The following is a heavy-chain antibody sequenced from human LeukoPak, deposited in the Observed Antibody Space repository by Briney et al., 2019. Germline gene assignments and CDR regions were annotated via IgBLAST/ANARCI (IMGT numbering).Heavy chain of an antibody. D-gene: IGHD5-18*01. Sequence: SETLSLTCTVSGASISSYYWSWIRQPPGKGLEWIGYIFYSGSTNYNPSLKSRVTISLDTSKNHFSLKLSSVTAADTGVYYCARRTTITANGAFDIWGQGTMVTVSS. V-gene: IGHV4-59*01. CDR3: ARRTTITANGAFDI. CDR2: IFYSGST. J-gene: IGHJ3*02. CDR1: GASISSYY.